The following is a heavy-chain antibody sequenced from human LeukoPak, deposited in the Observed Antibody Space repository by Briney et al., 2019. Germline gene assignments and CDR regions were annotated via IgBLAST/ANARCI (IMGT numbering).Heavy chain of an antibody. J-gene: IGHJ4*01. Sequence: PGGPLRLSCSAWGFTFGSYWMNGVRQAPGKGPEWVANIKQDGSEINYVDSVKGRFIISRDNAKNSLYLQMNSLRVDDTAVYYCAGGSGWITGDWGHGTLVTVSS. D-gene: IGHD1-14*01. CDR3: AGGSGWITGD. CDR1: GFTFGSYW. V-gene: IGHV3-7*03. CDR2: IKQDGSEI.